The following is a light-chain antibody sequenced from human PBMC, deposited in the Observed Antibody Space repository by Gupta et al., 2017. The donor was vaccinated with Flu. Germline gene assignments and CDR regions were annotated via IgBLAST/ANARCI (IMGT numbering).Light chain of an antibody. J-gene: IGLJ1*01. CDR1: SNDVGGSNC. Sequence: SAPTQPPSASGSPGQSVTISCTGSSNDVGGSNCVSWYQQRPGKAPKLMLYEVTKRPSGVPDRFSGSKSGHTASLTVSGLQADDEADYYCYSHAGNDICLFGTGTTVTVL. V-gene: IGLV2-8*01. CDR3: YSHAGNDICL. CDR2: EVT.